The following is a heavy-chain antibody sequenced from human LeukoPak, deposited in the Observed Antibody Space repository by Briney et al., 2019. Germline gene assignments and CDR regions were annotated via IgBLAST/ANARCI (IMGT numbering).Heavy chain of an antibody. CDR1: GYTFTSYD. J-gene: IGHJ4*02. CDR2: MSPNSGNT. Sequence: ASAKVSCKASGYTFTSYDINWVRQATGQGLEWMGWMSPNSGNTGYAQEFQGRVTMTRNTSISTAYMELSSLRSEDTAVYYCARDADGYSSSWYANWGQGTLVTVSS. CDR3: ARDADGYSSSWYAN. D-gene: IGHD6-13*01. V-gene: IGHV1-8*01.